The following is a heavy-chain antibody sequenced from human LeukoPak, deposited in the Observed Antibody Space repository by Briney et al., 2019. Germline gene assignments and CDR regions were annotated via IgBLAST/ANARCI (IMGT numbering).Heavy chain of an antibody. CDR1: GFTFGSYW. D-gene: IGHD2-15*01. Sequence: GGSLRLSCAASGFTFGSYWMNWVRQAPGKGLEWVAKIKYDGGEEHYMDSMRGRFTISRDNAESSLYLQMHSLRAEDTAVYFCARGFCTGGSCTKFDYWGQGTLVTVSS. V-gene: IGHV3-7*01. J-gene: IGHJ4*02. CDR3: ARGFCTGGSCTKFDY. CDR2: IKYDGGEE.